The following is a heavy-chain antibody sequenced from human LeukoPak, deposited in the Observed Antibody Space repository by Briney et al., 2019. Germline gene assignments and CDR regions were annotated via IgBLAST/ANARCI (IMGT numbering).Heavy chain of an antibody. V-gene: IGHV4-34*01. D-gene: IGHD3-22*01. J-gene: IGHJ2*01. Sequence: KPSETLSLTCAVYGGSFSGYYWSWIRQPPGKGLEWIGEINHSGSTNCNPSLKSRVTISVDTSKNQFSLKLSSVTAADTAVYYCARGQDDSSGYYYAPYWYFDLWGRGTLVTVSS. CDR3: ARGQDDSSGYYYAPYWYFDL. CDR1: GGSFSGYY. CDR2: INHSGST.